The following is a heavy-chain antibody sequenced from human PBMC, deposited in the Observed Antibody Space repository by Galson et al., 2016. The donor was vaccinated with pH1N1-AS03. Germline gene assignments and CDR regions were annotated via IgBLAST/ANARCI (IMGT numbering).Heavy chain of an antibody. Sequence: TLSLTCTVSGGSISSGNYFWNWIRQHPGKGLEWIGLIYDSGNTFYNPSLKSRVSISVDTSKNQFSLKLNSVTAADTAVHYCASVSLAYCSSTSCFRFDPWGQGTLVTVSS. V-gene: IGHV4-31*03. J-gene: IGHJ5*02. CDR2: IYDSGNT. CDR1: GGSISSGNYF. D-gene: IGHD2-2*01. CDR3: ASVSLAYCSSTSCFRFDP.